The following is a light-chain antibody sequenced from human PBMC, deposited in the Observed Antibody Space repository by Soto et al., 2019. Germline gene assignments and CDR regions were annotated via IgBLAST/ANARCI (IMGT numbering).Light chain of an antibody. CDR3: QQSYSTPQYT. Sequence: QLTQSPSTLSASVGDRVTITCRASQNIGKWLAWYQQKPGKAPKLLIYAASSLQSGVPSRFSGSGSGTDFTLTISSLQPEDFATYYCQQSYSTPQYTFGQGTKVDIK. V-gene: IGKV1-39*01. J-gene: IGKJ2*01. CDR2: AAS. CDR1: QNIGKW.